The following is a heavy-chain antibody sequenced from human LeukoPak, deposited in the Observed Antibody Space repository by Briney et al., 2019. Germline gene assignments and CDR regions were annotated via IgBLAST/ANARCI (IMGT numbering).Heavy chain of an antibody. CDR3: ARVVRRENWFDP. V-gene: IGHV4-4*07. CDR1: GGSISYFY. D-gene: IGHD6-6*01. Sequence: SETLSLTCTVSGGSISYFYWSWIRQPAGKGLEWIGRIYTSGSTNYNPSLKSRVTMSVDTSKKQFSLKLSSVTAADTAVYYCARVVRRENWFDPWGQGTLVTVSS. CDR2: IYTSGST. J-gene: IGHJ5*02.